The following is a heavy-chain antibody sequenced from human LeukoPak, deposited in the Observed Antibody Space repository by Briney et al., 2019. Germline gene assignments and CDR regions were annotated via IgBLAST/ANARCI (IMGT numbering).Heavy chain of an antibody. Sequence: GGSLRLSCAASGFTFNDYYMSWIRQAPGKGLEWVSYISSSGSTIYYADSVKGRFTISRDNAKNSLYLQMNSLRAEDTAVYYCAREEGYSSSWYSLCWDWGQGTLVTVSS. V-gene: IGHV3-11*04. D-gene: IGHD6-13*01. CDR1: GFTFNDYY. CDR3: AREEGYSSSWYSLCWD. J-gene: IGHJ4*02. CDR2: ISSSGSTI.